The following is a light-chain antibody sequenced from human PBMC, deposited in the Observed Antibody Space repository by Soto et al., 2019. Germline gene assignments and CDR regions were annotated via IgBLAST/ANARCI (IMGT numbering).Light chain of an antibody. CDR2: DAS. CDR3: QQYNSYSGT. CDR1: QSISSW. J-gene: IGKJ1*01. Sequence: DIQMTQSPSTLSASVGDRVTITCRASQSISSWLAWYQQKPGKAPKLLIYDASSLESGVPSRFSGSGSGTEFTLTIRSLSPDDFATYYCQQYNSYSGTFGQGTKVDIK. V-gene: IGKV1-5*01.